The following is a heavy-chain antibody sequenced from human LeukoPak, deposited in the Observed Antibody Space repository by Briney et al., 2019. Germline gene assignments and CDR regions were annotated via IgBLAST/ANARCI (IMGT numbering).Heavy chain of an antibody. Sequence: GGSLRLSRAASGFTFSSYAMSWARQAPGKGLEWVSGISGSGGSTHYADSVKGRFTISRDNSKNTLYLQMNSLRAEDTAVYYCAKETHRVIPRASDYWGQGTLVTVSS. CDR3: AKETHRVIPRASDY. CDR1: GFTFSSYA. CDR2: ISGSGGST. V-gene: IGHV3-23*01. D-gene: IGHD2-21*01. J-gene: IGHJ4*02.